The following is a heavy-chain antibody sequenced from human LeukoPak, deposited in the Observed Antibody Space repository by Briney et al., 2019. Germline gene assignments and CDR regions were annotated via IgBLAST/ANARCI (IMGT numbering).Heavy chain of an antibody. J-gene: IGHJ6*03. Sequence: GGSLRLSCVASGFTFSSYAMSWVRQAPGKGLKWVSGICCSSGNTYYADSVKGRFTISRDNSKNTLYLQMNSLRAEDTAVYYCAKAPGQWEQQVVGNYYYYYYMDVWGKGTTVTVSS. CDR1: GFTFSSYA. V-gene: IGHV3-23*01. CDR3: AKAPGQWEQQVVGNYYYYYYMDV. D-gene: IGHD6-13*01. CDR2: ICCSSGNT.